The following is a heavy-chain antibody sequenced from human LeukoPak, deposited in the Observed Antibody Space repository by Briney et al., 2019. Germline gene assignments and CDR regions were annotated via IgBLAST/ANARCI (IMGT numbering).Heavy chain of an antibody. Sequence: GGSLSLSCAASGFTFSSYWMCWVRQAPGKGLEWVANIKQDGSEKYYVDSLKHQFTISRDDAKNPLYLQMNILRAEDTAVYYCARDRVNYFDYWGQGTLVAVSS. CDR2: IKQDGSEK. V-gene: IGHV3-7*01. CDR3: ARDRVNYFDY. D-gene: IGHD4-23*01. J-gene: IGHJ4*02. CDR1: GFTFSSYW.